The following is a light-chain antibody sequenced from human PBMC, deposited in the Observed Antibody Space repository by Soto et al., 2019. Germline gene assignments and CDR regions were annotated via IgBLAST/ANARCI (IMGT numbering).Light chain of an antibody. V-gene: IGKV2-28*01. Sequence: DIVMTQSPLSLPVTPGEPASISCRSSQSLLHSNGYNYLDWYLQKPGQSPQLLIYLGSNRASGVTDRFSGSGSGTDFTLKISRVEAEDVGVYYCMQALQTPPGFGQGTKLEIK. CDR3: MQALQTPPG. CDR1: QSLLHSNGYNY. CDR2: LGS. J-gene: IGKJ2*03.